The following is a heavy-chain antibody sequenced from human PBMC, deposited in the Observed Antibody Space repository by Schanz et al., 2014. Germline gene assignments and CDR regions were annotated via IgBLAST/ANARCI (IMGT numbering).Heavy chain of an antibody. J-gene: IGHJ6*03. CDR2: INPSGGST. Sequence: QVQLVQSGAEVKKPGASVKVSCKASGYTFTSYYMHWVRQAPGQGLEWMGIINPSGGSTSYAQKCQGRVTITRDTSASIVYMELSSLRSEDTAVFFCASGEARVTSSGVVIVPMNVWGKGTTVIVSS. D-gene: IGHD3-3*01. CDR1: GYTFTSYY. CDR3: ASGEARVTSSGVVIVPMNV. V-gene: IGHV1-46*01.